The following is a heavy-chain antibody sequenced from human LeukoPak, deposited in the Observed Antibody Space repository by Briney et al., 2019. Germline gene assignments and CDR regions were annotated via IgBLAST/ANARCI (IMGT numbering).Heavy chain of an antibody. CDR2: ISSSGSTI. J-gene: IGHJ4*02. D-gene: IGHD7-27*01. Sequence: GGSLRLSCAASGFTFSSYEMNWVRQAPGKGLEWVSYISSSGSTIYYADSVKGRFTISRDNAKNSLYLQMNSLRVEDTGVYYCARDPAWGAIDYWGQGTLVTVSS. CDR3: ARDPAWGAIDY. CDR1: GFTFSSYE. V-gene: IGHV3-48*03.